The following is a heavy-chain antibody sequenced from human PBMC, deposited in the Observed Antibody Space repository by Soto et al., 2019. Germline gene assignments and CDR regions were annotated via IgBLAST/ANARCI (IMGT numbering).Heavy chain of an antibody. CDR1: GFTFSSYG. Sequence: ESGGGVVPPGRSLRLSCAASGFTFSSYGMHWVRQAPGKGLEWVAVIWYDGSNKYYADSVKGRFTISRDNSKNTLYLQMSSLRAEDTAVYYCARERPAKVVTPIPDYWGQGTLVTVSS. D-gene: IGHD2-21*02. J-gene: IGHJ4*02. V-gene: IGHV3-33*01. CDR2: IWYDGSNK. CDR3: ARERPAKVVTPIPDY.